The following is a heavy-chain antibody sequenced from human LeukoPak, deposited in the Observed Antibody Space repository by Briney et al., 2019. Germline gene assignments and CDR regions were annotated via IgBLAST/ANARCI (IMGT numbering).Heavy chain of an antibody. CDR1: GYTFTGYS. J-gene: IGHJ4*02. V-gene: IGHV1-2*02. CDR2: INPNSGGT. Sequence: ASVKVSCKASGYTFTGYSMHWVRQAPGQGLEWMGWINPNSGGTNYAQKFQGRVTMTRDTSISTAYMELSRLRSDDTAIYYCATSLYDILTGYFHWGQGTLVTVSS. CDR3: ATSLYDILTGYFH. D-gene: IGHD3-9*01.